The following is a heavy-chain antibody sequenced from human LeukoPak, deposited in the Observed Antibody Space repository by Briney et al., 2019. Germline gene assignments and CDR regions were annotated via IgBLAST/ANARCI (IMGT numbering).Heavy chain of an antibody. CDR2: IYYSGST. V-gene: IGHV4-59*01. CDR3: AGRLWRRDGYNLSAFDI. CDR1: GGSISSYY. J-gene: IGHJ3*02. D-gene: IGHD5-24*01. Sequence: SETLSLTCTVSGGSISSYYWNWIRQPPGKGLEWIGYIYYSGSTNYNPSLKSRVTISVDTSKNQFSLKLSSVTAADTAVYYCAGRLWRRDGYNLSAFDIWGQGTMVAVSS.